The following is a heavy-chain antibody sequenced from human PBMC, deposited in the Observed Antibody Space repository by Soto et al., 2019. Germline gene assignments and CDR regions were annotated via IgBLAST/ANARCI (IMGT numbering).Heavy chain of an antibody. Sequence: QVPLVESGGGVVQPGRSLRLSCAVSGFTVSTYGMHWVRQAPGKGLEWVAVISRDGGTKYYADSVKGRFTISSDNSRNTLFVEMNSLRGYDMSVYYCAGEVAPGYGGQVTLVTVAS. CDR3: AGEVAPGY. V-gene: IGHV3-30*03. J-gene: IGHJ4*02. CDR1: GFTVSTYG. D-gene: IGHD2-21*01. CDR2: ISRDGGTK.